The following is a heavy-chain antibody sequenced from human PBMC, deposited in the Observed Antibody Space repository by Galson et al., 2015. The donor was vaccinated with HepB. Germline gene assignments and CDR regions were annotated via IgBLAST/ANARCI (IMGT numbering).Heavy chain of an antibody. D-gene: IGHD2-15*01. J-gene: IGHJ5*02. V-gene: IGHV1-18*04. Sequence: SVKVSCKASGYTFTSYGISWVRQAPGQGLEWMGWISAYNGNTNYAQKLQGRVTMTTDTSTSTAYMELRSLRSDDTAVYYCPRDPCRCGSCYRLGYNWFDPWGQGTLVTVSS. CDR2: ISAYNGNT. CDR3: PRDPCRCGSCYRLGYNWFDP. CDR1: GYTFTSYG.